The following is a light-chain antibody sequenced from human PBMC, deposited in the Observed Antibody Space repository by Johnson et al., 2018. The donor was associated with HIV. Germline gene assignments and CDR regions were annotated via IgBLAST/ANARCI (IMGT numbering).Light chain of an antibody. Sequence: QSVLTQPPSVSAAPGQKVTISCSGSSSNIGNNYVSWYQQLPGTAPKLLIYDNNKRPSGIPDRFSGSKSDTSATLGITGLQTGDEADYYCATWDSLSAGGVVGTGTKVVVL. J-gene: IGLJ1*01. CDR1: SSNIGNNY. V-gene: IGLV1-51*01. CDR3: ATWDSLSAGGV. CDR2: DNN.